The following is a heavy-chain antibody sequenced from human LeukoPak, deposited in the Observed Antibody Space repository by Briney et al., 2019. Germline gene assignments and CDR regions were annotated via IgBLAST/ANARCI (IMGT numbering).Heavy chain of an antibody. CDR1: GFTFSSYG. D-gene: IGHD2-15*01. V-gene: IGHV3-23*01. CDR2: ISGSGDRT. CDR3: AKAGAVVVVAAKFFDY. Sequence: GGSLRLSCAASGFTFSSYGMSWVRQAPGKGLEWVSVISGSGDRTYYADSVKGRFTISRDNSKNTLYLQMNSLRAEDTAVYYCAKAGAVVVVAAKFFDYWGQGTLVTVSS. J-gene: IGHJ4*02.